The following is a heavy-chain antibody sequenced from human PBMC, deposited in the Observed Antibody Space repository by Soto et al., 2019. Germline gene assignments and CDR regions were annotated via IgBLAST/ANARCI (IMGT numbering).Heavy chain of an antibody. D-gene: IGHD3-16*02. CDR2: VSYDGSNK. Sequence: QVLLVESGGGVVQPGRSLRLSCAASGFTFSSYGMHWVRQAPGKGLEWVAIVSYDGSNKYYTDSVKGRFTISRDNSRNTLYRQMNSLRADDTAVYYCAKALGELSPESYDYWGQGTLVTVSS. CDR1: GFTFSSYG. CDR3: AKALGELSPESYDY. J-gene: IGHJ4*02. V-gene: IGHV3-30*18.